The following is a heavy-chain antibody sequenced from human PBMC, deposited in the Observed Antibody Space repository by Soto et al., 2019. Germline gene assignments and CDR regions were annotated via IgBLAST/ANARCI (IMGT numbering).Heavy chain of an antibody. CDR1: GGSISSGAYL. D-gene: IGHD3-10*01. J-gene: IGHJ4*02. CDR2: IYYSGST. CDR3: ARARRDGNSYTPDY. Sequence: QVQLQESGPGLVKPSETLSLTCTVSGGSISSGAYLWSWIRQHPGKGLEGIGYIYYSGSTYYHPSHERRLTITVDTPKNQLSLKLSSVTAADTAVYYCARARRDGNSYTPDYWGQGTLVTVSS. V-gene: IGHV4-31*03.